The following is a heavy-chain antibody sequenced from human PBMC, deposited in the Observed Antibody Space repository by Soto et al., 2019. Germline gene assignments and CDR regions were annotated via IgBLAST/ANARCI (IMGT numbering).Heavy chain of an antibody. D-gene: IGHD2-15*01. CDR1: GGTFSSYA. Sequence: SVKVSCKASGGTFSSYAISWVRQAPGQGLEWMGGIIPIFGTANYAQKFQGRVTITTDESTSTAYMELSSLRSEDTAVYYCARGPPYGVYCSGGSCYSPWFDPWGQGTLVTVSS. CDR3: ARGPPYGVYCSGGSCYSPWFDP. V-gene: IGHV1-69*05. CDR2: IIPIFGTA. J-gene: IGHJ5*02.